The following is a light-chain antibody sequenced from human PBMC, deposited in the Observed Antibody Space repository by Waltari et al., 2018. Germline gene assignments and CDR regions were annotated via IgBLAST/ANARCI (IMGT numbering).Light chain of an antibody. V-gene: IGLV1-51*02. CDR1: SSNIGNDY. Sequence: QSVLTQPPSVSAAPGQKVTISCSGSSSNIGNDYVSWYQQLPGTAPKLFIYENNKLPSGIPDRFSGSKSGTSATRGITGLQTGDEAEYYCGTWDTSLSALIFGGGAKLTVL. CDR2: ENN. CDR3: GTWDTSLSALI. J-gene: IGLJ2*01.